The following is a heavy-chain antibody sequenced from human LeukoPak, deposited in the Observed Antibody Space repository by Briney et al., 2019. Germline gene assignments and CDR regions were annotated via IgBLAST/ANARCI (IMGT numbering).Heavy chain of an antibody. CDR1: GYTFTSYG. D-gene: IGHD3-3*01. Sequence: ASVKVSCKASGYTFTSYGISWVRQAPGQGLEWMGWISAYNGNTNYAQKLQGRVTMTTDTSTSTAYMELRSLRSDDTAVYYCARFDFWSGYYKGFDYWGQGTPGHRLL. V-gene: IGHV1-18*01. CDR3: ARFDFWSGYYKGFDY. J-gene: IGHJ4*02. CDR2: ISAYNGNT.